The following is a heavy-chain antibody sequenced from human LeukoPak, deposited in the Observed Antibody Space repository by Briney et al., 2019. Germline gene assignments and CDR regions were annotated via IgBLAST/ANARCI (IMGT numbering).Heavy chain of an antibody. Sequence: GRSLRLSCAASGFTFSNYGMHWVRQAPGKGLEWVAAISYDGSNKYYADSVKDRFTISRDNSKNTLYLQMNSLRAEDTAVYYCAKVKLLWFGELSYFDYWGQGTLVTVSS. CDR2: ISYDGSNK. CDR1: GFTFSNYG. CDR3: AKVKLLWFGELSYFDY. D-gene: IGHD3-10*01. J-gene: IGHJ4*02. V-gene: IGHV3-30*18.